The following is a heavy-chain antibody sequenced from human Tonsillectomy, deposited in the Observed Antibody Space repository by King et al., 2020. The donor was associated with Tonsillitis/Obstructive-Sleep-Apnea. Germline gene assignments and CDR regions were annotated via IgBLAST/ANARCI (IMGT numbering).Heavy chain of an antibody. J-gene: IGHJ3*02. Sequence: VQLVESGGGLVKPGGSLRLSCAASGFTFSSYSMNWVRQAPGKGLEWVSSISSSSSYIYYADSVKGRFTISRDNANNSLYLQMNSLRAEDTAVYYCARDKRGVVIGDDAFDIWGQGTMVTVSS. CDR1: GFTFSSYS. CDR3: ARDKRGVVIGDDAFDI. CDR2: ISSSSSYI. D-gene: IGHD3-3*01. V-gene: IGHV3-21*01.